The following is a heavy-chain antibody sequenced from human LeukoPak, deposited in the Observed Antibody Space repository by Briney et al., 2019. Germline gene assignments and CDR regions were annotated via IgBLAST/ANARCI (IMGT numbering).Heavy chain of an antibody. Sequence: GGSLRLSCAASGFTFSSYWMHWVRQAPGKGLVWVSRINSDGSSTSYADSVKGRFTISRNNAKTTLYLQMNILSAADTAVYYCARASGLGTYYYYGMDVCGQGTTVTVSS. V-gene: IGHV3-74*01. D-gene: IGHD6-25*01. CDR1: GFTFSSYW. CDR2: INSDGSST. CDR3: ARASGLGTYYYYGMDV. J-gene: IGHJ6*02.